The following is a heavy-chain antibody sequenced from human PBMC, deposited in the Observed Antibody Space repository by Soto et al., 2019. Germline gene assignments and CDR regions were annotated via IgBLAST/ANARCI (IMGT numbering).Heavy chain of an antibody. CDR2: LSATSGST. J-gene: IGHJ4*02. Sequence: WGSLRLSCAASGVTFSNYAMSWVRKAPGKGLEWVSTLSATSGSTYYADSVKGRFTMSRDNSKNTLYLQMNSLRAEDTAVYYCAKGFNYFGYWGPGTLVTVSS. CDR3: AKGFNYFGY. V-gene: IGHV3-23*01. CDR1: GVTFSNYA.